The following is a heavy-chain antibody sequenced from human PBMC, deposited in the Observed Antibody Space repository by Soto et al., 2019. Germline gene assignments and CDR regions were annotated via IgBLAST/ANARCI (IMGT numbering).Heavy chain of an antibody. V-gene: IGHV3-9*01. Sequence: EVPLAESGGGSVLPGRSLRLSCAASGFTLDDYAMHWVRQAPGKGLEWVAGISWNSGSIGYADSVRGRFTISRDNAKNSLYLQMNSLRAEDAALYYCASGRGYDILTGYYPYFDYWGQGTLVTVSS. CDR3: ASGRGYDILTGYYPYFDY. CDR1: GFTLDDYA. CDR2: ISWNSGSI. J-gene: IGHJ4*02. D-gene: IGHD3-9*01.